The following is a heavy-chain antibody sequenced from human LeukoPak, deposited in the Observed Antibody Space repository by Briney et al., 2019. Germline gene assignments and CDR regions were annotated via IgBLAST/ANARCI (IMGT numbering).Heavy chain of an antibody. CDR1: GGSFSGYY. CDR2: INHSGST. D-gene: IGHD3-9*01. J-gene: IGHJ4*02. Sequence: SETLSLTCAVYGGSFSGYYWSWIRQPPGKGLEWIGEINHSGSTNYNPSLKSRVTISVDTSKNQFSLKLSSVTAADTAVYYCAREGFDSRDYWGQGTLVTVSS. CDR3: AREGFDSRDY. V-gene: IGHV4-34*01.